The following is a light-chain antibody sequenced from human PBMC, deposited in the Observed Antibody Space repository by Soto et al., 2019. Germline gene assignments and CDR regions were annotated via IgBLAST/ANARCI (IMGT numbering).Light chain of an antibody. V-gene: IGKV1-12*01. CDR3: QQANSFPLT. Sequence: DIQMTQSPSSVSSSVGDRVTITCRASQDISSWLAWYQQKPGRVPKLLIYAASSLQSGVPSRFSGSGSATDFTLTISSVQPEDFATYDCQQANSFPLTVGQGTRLEI. J-gene: IGKJ5*01. CDR1: QDISSW. CDR2: AAS.